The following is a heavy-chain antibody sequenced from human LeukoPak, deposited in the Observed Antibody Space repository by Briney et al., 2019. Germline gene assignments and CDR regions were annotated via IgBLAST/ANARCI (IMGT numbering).Heavy chain of an antibody. CDR3: ARDYSYGYFDY. CDR2: INSDGSST. V-gene: IGHV3-74*01. J-gene: IGHJ4*02. CDR1: GFTFSSHW. D-gene: IGHD5-18*01. Sequence: GGSLRLSCAASGFTFSSHWMHWVRQAPGKGLVWVSRINSDGSSTSYADSVKGRFTISRDNAKNTLYLQMNSLRAEDTAVYYCARDYSYGYFDYWGQGTLVTVSS.